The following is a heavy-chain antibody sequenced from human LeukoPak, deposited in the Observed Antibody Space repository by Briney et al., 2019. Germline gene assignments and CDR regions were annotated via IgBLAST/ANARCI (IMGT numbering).Heavy chain of an antibody. CDR1: GGSISSGGYY. Sequence: SETLSLTCTVSGGSISSGGYYWSWIRQHPGKGLEWIGYIYYSGSTYYNPSLKSRVTISVDTSKNQFSLKLSPVTAADTAVYYCARYSYGSYFDYWGQGTLVTVSS. V-gene: IGHV4-31*03. CDR2: IYYSGST. CDR3: ARYSYGSYFDY. D-gene: IGHD5-18*01. J-gene: IGHJ4*02.